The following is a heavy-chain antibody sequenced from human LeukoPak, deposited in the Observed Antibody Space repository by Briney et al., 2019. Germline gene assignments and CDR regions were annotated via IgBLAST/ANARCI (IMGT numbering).Heavy chain of an antibody. CDR1: GGSISSSSYH. CDR3: ARTISIRSDTWGDIKYFDY. Sequence: SETLSLTCSVSGGSISSSSYHWDWLRQSPGKGLEWIGDIYYSGDTHYKPSLKSRLTISVDTSKNQFSLRLSSVTAADTAVYYCARTISIRSDTWGDIKYFDYWGQGTLVTVSS. V-gene: IGHV4-39*01. J-gene: IGHJ4*02. CDR2: IYYSGDT. D-gene: IGHD3-10*01.